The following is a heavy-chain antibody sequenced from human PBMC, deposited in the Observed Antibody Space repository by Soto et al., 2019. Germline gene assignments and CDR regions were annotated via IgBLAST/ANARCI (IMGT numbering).Heavy chain of an antibody. J-gene: IGHJ4*02. CDR2: IIPIFGTA. V-gene: IGHV1-69*01. CDR1: GGTFSSYA. Sequence: SVTGSCQASGGTFSSYAISWVRQAPTQGLEWMGGIIPIFGTANYAQKFQGRVTITADESTSTAYMELSSLRSEDTAVYYCARGGDGYYQYYFDYWGQGTLVTVSS. D-gene: IGHD3-3*01. CDR3: ARGGDGYYQYYFDY.